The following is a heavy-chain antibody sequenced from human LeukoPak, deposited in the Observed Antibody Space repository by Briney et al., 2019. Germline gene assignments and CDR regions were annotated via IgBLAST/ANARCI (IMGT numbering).Heavy chain of an antibody. V-gene: IGHV1-46*01. Sequence: ASVKVSCKASGYTFTSYYMHWARQAPGQGLEWMGIINPSGGSTSYAQKFQGRVTMTRDTSTSTVYMELSSLRSEDTAVYYCARDQVPTYYYDSTLGGPWGQGTLVTVSS. CDR3: ARDQVPTYYYDSTLGGP. J-gene: IGHJ5*02. D-gene: IGHD3-22*01. CDR1: GYTFTSYY. CDR2: INPSGGST.